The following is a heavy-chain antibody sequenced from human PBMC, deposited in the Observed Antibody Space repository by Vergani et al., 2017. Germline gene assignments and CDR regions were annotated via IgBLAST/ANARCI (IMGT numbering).Heavy chain of an antibody. CDR1: GYTFTSYY. V-gene: IGHV1-46*01. Sequence: QVQLVQSGAEVKKPGASVKVSCKASGYTFTSYYMHWVRQAPGQGLEWMGIINPSGGSTSYEQKFQGRVTMTRDTSTSTVYMELSSLRSEDTAVYYCARDSRYCSSTSCYVGGDWFDPWGQGTLVTVSA. CDR3: ARDSRYCSSTSCYVGGDWFDP. CDR2: INPSGGST. J-gene: IGHJ5*02. D-gene: IGHD2-2*01.